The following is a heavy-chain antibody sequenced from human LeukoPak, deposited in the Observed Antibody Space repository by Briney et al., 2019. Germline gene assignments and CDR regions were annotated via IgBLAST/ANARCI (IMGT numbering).Heavy chain of an antibody. V-gene: IGHV4-4*07. CDR3: ARQPPYYYGMDV. CDR2: IYTSGGT. Sequence: SETLSLTCTVSGGSISSNYWSWIRQPAGKGLEWIGRIYTSGGTNYNPSLKSRVSMSLDTSKNQFSLKLNSVTAADTAVYYCARQPPYYYGMDVWGRGTTVTVFS. J-gene: IGHJ6*02. CDR1: GGSISSNY.